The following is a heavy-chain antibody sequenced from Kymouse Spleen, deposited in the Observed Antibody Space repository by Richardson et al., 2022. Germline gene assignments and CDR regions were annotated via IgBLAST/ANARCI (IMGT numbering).Heavy chain of an antibody. D-gene: IGHD2-2*02. CDR1: GGSFSGYY. J-gene: IGHJ6*02. V-gene: IGHV4-34*01. CDR3: AREKSYCSSTSCYYYYGMDV. CDR2: INHSGST. Sequence: QVQLQQWGAGLLKPSETLSLTCAVYGGSFSGYYWSWIRQPPGKGLEWIGEINHSGSTNYNPSLKSRVTISVDTSKNQFSLKLSSVTAADTAVYYCAREKSYCSSTSCYYYYGMDVWGQGTTVTVSS.